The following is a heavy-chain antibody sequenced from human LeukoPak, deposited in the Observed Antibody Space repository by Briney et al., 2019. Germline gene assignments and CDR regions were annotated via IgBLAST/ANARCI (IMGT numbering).Heavy chain of an antibody. CDR1: GFIGRKKM. J-gene: IGHJ5*02. CDR3: ARTLFGAYNWFDP. Sequence: GGSLRLSCAASGFIGRKKMLSWVRQAPGKGLEWVSSISSTSNYINYADSVKGRFTISRDNAKSSLYLQMNSLRVEDTAVYYCARTLFGAYNWFDPWGQGALVTVSS. V-gene: IGHV3-21*01. D-gene: IGHD3-3*01. CDR2: ISSTSNYI.